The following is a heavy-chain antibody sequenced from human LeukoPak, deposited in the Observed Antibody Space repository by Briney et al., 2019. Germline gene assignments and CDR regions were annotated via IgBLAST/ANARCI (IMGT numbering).Heavy chain of an antibody. D-gene: IGHD3-10*01. CDR3: ANEFSYYGSGSTIGPAGY. CDR2: ISYDGSNK. J-gene: IGHJ4*02. V-gene: IGHV3-30*18. CDR1: GFTFSSYG. Sequence: GGSLRLSCAASGFTFSSYGMHWVRQAPGKGLEWVAVISYDGSNKYYADSVKGRFTISRDNSKNTLYLQMNSLRAEDTAVYYCANEFSYYGSGSTIGPAGYWGQGTLVTVSS.